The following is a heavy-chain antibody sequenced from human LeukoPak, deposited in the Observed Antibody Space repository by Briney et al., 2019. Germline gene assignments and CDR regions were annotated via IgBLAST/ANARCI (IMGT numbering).Heavy chain of an antibody. CDR3: ARALSPLLAVADASLGY. J-gene: IGHJ4*02. V-gene: IGHV3-30*04. CDR1: GFTFSSYA. CDR2: ISYDGSNK. D-gene: IGHD6-19*01. Sequence: GRSLRLSCAASGFTFSSYAMHWVRQAPGKGLEWVAVISYDGSNKYYADSVKGRFTISRDNSKNTLYLQMNSLRAEDTAVYYCARALSPLLAVADASLGYWGQGTLVTVSS.